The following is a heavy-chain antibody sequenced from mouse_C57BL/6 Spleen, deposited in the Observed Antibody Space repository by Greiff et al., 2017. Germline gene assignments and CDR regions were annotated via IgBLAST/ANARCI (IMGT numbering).Heavy chain of an antibody. D-gene: IGHD1-1*01. CDR2: IHPNSGST. V-gene: IGHV1-64*01. Sequence: QVQLQQPGAELVKPGASVKLSCKASGYTFTSYWMHWVKQRPGQGLEWIGMIHPNSGSTNYNEKFKSKATLTVDKSSSTAYMQLSSLTSEDSAVYYGAREELLPVVAEGAMDYWGQGTSVTVSS. CDR1: GYTFTSYW. J-gene: IGHJ4*01. CDR3: AREELLPVVAEGAMDY.